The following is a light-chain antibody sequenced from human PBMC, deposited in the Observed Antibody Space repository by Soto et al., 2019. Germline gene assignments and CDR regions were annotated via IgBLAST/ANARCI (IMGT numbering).Light chain of an antibody. CDR2: EVN. V-gene: IGLV2-8*01. Sequence: QSVLTQPPSASGSPGQSVAISCTGTSSDVGGYNYVSWYQQHPGKAPKLMIYEVNKRPSGVPDRFSGSKSGNTASLTVSGLQAEDEAEYYCSSDAGSSNVFGTGTKLTVL. CDR1: SSDVGGYNY. CDR3: SSDAGSSNV. J-gene: IGLJ1*01.